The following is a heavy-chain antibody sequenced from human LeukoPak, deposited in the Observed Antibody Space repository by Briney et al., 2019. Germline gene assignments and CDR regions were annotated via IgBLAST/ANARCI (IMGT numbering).Heavy chain of an antibody. Sequence: GSLRLSCAASGFTFSSYWMSWVRQAPGRGLEWVASIKQDGSQKYYVDSVKGRFTISRDNAKNSLYLQMNSLRAEDTAVYYCARLFRDVTTFDYWGQGTLVTVSS. CDR3: ARLFRDVTTFDY. D-gene: IGHD1-1*01. V-gene: IGHV3-7*01. CDR1: GFTFSSYW. J-gene: IGHJ4*02. CDR2: IKQDGSQK.